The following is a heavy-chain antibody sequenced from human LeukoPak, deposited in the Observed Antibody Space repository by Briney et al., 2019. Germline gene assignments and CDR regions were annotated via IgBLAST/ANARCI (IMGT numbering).Heavy chain of an antibody. V-gene: IGHV4-39*01. J-gene: IGHJ5*02. D-gene: IGHD3-22*01. CDR3: ARQRGYHYDSATNRFSDL. CDR1: GGSISSSSYY. CDR2: VYYSGIT. Sequence: SETLSLTCTVSGGSISSSSYYWGWIRQPPGKGLEWIGSVYYSGITYYNPSLKSRVTISVDTSKNQFSLRQSSVTAADTAVYYCARQRGYHYDSATNRFSDLWGQGTRVTVSS.